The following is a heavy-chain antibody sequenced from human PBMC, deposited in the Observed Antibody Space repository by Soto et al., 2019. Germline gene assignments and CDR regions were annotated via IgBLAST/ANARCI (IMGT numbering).Heavy chain of an antibody. Sequence: SVKVSCKASGGTFSSYAISWVRQAPGQGLEWVGGIIPIFGTANYAQKFQGRVTITADESTSTAYMELSSLRSEDTAVYYCARGRIIVVVPAASFGGMDVWGQGNTVTVSS. D-gene: IGHD2-2*01. CDR2: IIPIFGTA. CDR1: GGTFSSYA. CDR3: ARGRIIVVVPAASFGGMDV. V-gene: IGHV1-69*13. J-gene: IGHJ6*02.